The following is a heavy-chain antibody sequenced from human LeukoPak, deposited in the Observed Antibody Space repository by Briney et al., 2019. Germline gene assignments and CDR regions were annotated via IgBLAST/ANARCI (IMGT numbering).Heavy chain of an antibody. CDR3: ARGRRDYVWGSYRPYHCDY. CDR2: MNPNSGNA. V-gene: IGHV1-8*01. CDR1: GYTFTSYD. D-gene: IGHD3-16*02. J-gene: IGHJ4*02. Sequence: VTVSCKASGYTFTSYDINWVRQAAGQGLEGMGWMNPNSGNAGYAQKFQGRVTMTRNTSISTAYMELSSLRSEDTAVYYCARGRRDYVWGSYRPYHCDYWGQGTLVTVSS.